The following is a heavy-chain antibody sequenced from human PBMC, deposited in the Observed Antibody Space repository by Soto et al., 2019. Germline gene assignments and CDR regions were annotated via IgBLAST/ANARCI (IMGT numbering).Heavy chain of an antibody. CDR1: GVSFSDYY. CDR3: ARTSRFDN. J-gene: IGHJ4*02. Sequence: QILLQQWGAGLLKASETLSLTCAVYGVSFSDYYWSWIRQPPGKGLEWIGEINHSGSTNYNPSLKSRVTISVDTSKNQFSLKLSSVTAADTAVYYCARTSRFDNWGQGTLVTVSS. CDR2: INHSGST. V-gene: IGHV4-34*01. D-gene: IGHD6-6*01.